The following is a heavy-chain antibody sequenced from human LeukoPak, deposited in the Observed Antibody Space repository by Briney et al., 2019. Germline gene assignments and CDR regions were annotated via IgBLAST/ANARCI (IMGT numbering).Heavy chain of an antibody. Sequence: PETLSLTCTVSGGSISSSSYYWGWIRQPPGKGLEWIGSIYYSGSSYYNPSLKSRVTISVDTSKNQFSLKLSSVTAADTAVYYCASIESRGIAAAGTIDYWGQGTLVTVSS. CDR2: IYYSGSS. J-gene: IGHJ4*02. CDR3: ASIESRGIAAAGTIDY. CDR1: GGSISSSSYY. V-gene: IGHV4-39*01. D-gene: IGHD6-13*01.